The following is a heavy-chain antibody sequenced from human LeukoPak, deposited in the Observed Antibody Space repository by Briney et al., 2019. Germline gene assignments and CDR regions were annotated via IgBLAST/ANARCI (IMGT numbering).Heavy chain of an antibody. CDR1: GFTFYSYA. V-gene: IGHV3-23*05. CDR2: IYSGTI. D-gene: IGHD3-9*01. Sequence: GGSLRLSCAASGFTFYSYAMNWVRQAPGKGLEWVSFIYSGTIHYSDSVKGRFTISRDNSKNTLYLQMNSLRAEDTAVYYCANWPAAYYDILTGYPGYWGQGTLVTVSS. J-gene: IGHJ4*02. CDR3: ANWPAAYYDILTGYPGY.